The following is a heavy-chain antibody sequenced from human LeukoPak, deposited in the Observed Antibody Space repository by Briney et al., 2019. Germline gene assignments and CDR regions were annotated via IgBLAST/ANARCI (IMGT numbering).Heavy chain of an antibody. CDR3: AREPWSGYYADFDY. D-gene: IGHD3-3*01. V-gene: IGHV1-18*01. J-gene: IGHJ4*02. CDR2: ISAYNGNT. CDR1: GYTFASYG. Sequence: ASVKVSCKASGYTFASYGISWVRQAPGQGLEWMGWISAYNGNTNYAQKLQGRVTMTTDTSTSTAYMELRSLRSDDTAVYYCAREPWSGYYADFDYWGQGTLVTVSS.